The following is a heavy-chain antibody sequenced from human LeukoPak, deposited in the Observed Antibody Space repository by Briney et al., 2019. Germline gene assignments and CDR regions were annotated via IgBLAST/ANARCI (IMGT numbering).Heavy chain of an antibody. V-gene: IGHV3-48*03. J-gene: IGHJ4*02. CDR1: GFTFSSYE. CDR2: ISSSGSTI. CDR3: ARDGYNFFH. Sequence: PGGSLRLSCAASGFTFSSYEMNWVRQAPGKGLEWVSYISSSGSTIHYADSVKGRFTISRDNAKNSLYLRMNSLRAEDTAVYYCARDGYNFFHWGQGTLVTVSS. D-gene: IGHD5-24*01.